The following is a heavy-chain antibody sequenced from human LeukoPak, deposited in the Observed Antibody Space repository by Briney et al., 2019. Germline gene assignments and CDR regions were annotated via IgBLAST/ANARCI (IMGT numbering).Heavy chain of an antibody. D-gene: IGHD5-12*01. CDR1: GGTFNSYA. J-gene: IGHJ4*02. Sequence: SVKVSCKASGGTFNSYAVSWVRQAPGQGLEWMGGIIPIFGTANYAQKFQGRVTITADESTTTAYMELRSLRSDDTAVYYCARGSPRGYSGYALPDYWGQGTLVTVSS. V-gene: IGHV1-69*13. CDR2: IIPIFGTA. CDR3: ARGSPRGYSGYALPDY.